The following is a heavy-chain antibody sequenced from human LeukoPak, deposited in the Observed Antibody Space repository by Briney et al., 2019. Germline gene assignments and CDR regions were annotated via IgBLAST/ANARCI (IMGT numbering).Heavy chain of an antibody. J-gene: IGHJ4*02. CDR1: GFTFSSYG. CDR2: IWYDGSNK. CDR3: ARGTRAPYDSSGYSPLSY. Sequence: GALRLSCAASGFTFSSYGMHWVRQAPGKGLEWVAVIWYDGSNKYYADSVKGRFTISRDNSKNTLYLQMNSLRAEDTAVYYCARGTRAPYDSSGYSPLSYWGQGTLVTVSS. V-gene: IGHV3-33*08. D-gene: IGHD3-22*01.